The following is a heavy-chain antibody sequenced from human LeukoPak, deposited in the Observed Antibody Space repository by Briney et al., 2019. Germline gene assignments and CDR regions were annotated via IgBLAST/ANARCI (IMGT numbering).Heavy chain of an antibody. Sequence: PGGSLRLSCAASRFTFDDYAMHWVRQAPGKGLEWVSGISWNSGSIGYADSVKGRFTISRDNAKNSLYLQMNSLRAEDTALYYCAKDMGIQPTGDAFDIWGQGTMVTVSS. CDR2: ISWNSGSI. J-gene: IGHJ3*02. CDR3: AKDMGIQPTGDAFDI. V-gene: IGHV3-9*01. CDR1: RFTFDDYA. D-gene: IGHD5-18*01.